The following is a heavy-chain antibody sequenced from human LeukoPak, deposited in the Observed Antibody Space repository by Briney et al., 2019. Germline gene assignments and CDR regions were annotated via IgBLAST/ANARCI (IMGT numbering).Heavy chain of an antibody. J-gene: IGHJ4*02. V-gene: IGHV3-48*03. CDR1: GFTFSSYE. D-gene: IGHD5-18*01. Sequence: GGSLRLSCAASGFTFSSYEMNWVRQAPGKGLERVSYISSSGSTIYYADSVEGRFTISRDNAKNSLYLQMNSLRAEDTAVYYCARERYSYGYHLDYWGQGTLVTVSS. CDR2: ISSSGSTI. CDR3: ARERYSYGYHLDY.